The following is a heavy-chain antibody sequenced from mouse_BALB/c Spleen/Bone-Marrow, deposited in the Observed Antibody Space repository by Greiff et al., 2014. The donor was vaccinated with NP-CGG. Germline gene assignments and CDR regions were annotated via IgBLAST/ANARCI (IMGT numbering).Heavy chain of an antibody. J-gene: IGHJ4*01. CDR2: IYPGNVNT. CDR1: GYTFTSYY. V-gene: IGHV1S56*01. CDR3: ARSLSRYAMDY. Sequence: VQLQESGPELVKPGASVRISCKASGYTFTSYYIDWVKQRPGQGLEWIGWIYPGNVNTKYNEKFKGKATLTADKSSSTAYMQLSSLTSEDSAVYFCARSLSRYAMDYWGQGTSVTVSS. D-gene: IGHD6-2*01.